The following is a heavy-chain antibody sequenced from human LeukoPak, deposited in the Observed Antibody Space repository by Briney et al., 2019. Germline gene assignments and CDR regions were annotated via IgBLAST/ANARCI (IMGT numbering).Heavy chain of an antibody. J-gene: IGHJ3*02. D-gene: IGHD1-1*01. CDR1: GGSISSSIYY. V-gene: IGHV4-39*07. CDR2: IYHSGST. Sequence: SETLSLTCTVPGGSISSSIYYWGWIRQPPGKGLEWIGYIYHSGSTYYNPSLKSRVTISVDRSKNQFSLKLSSVTAADTAVYYCAREQLERTAFDIWGQGTMVTVSS. CDR3: AREQLERTAFDI.